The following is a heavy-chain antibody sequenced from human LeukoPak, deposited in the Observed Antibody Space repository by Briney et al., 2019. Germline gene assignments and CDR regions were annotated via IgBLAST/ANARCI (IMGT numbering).Heavy chain of an antibody. CDR1: GFTFSSYA. D-gene: IGHD6-19*01. V-gene: IGHV3-23*01. J-gene: IGHJ4*02. Sequence: GGSLGLSCAASGFTFSSYAMSWVRQAPGKGLEWVSAISGSGGSTYYADSVKGRFTISRDNSKNTLYLQMNSLRAEDTAVYYCAKDGTTGYSSGYFDYWGQGTLVTVSS. CDR3: AKDGTTGYSSGYFDY. CDR2: ISGSGGST.